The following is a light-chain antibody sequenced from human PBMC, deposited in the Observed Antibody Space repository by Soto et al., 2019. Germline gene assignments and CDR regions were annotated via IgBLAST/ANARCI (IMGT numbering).Light chain of an antibody. CDR3: QQYHTWPIT. J-gene: IGKJ4*01. V-gene: IGKV3D-15*01. Sequence: EIVLTQTPATLSLSPGERATLSCRASQSVSSYLAWYQQKPGQAPRLLIYGASNRATGIPDRFSGSGSGTEFTLTISSLQSEDCAIYYCQQYHTWPITFGGRTKVDIK. CDR2: GAS. CDR1: QSVSSY.